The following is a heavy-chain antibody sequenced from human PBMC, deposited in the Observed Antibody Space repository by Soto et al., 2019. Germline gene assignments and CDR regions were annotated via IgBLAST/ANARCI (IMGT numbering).Heavy chain of an antibody. V-gene: IGHV3-21*01. D-gene: IGHD2-15*01. J-gene: IGHJ6*02. CDR1: GFTFSSYS. Sequence: GGSLRLSCATSGFTFSSYSMNWVRQAPGMGLEWVSSISSSSRYIYYADSVRGRFTISRDNAKNSLYLQINSLRAEDTAVYYCARDRLVAATSAPPYCYYGMDVWGQGTTVTVYS. CDR3: ARDRLVAATSAPPYCYYGMDV. CDR2: ISSSSRYI.